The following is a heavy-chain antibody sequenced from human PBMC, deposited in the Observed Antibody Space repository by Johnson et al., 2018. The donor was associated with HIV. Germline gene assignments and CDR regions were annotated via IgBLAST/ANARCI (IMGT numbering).Heavy chain of an antibody. J-gene: IGHJ3*02. D-gene: IGHD3-3*01. V-gene: IGHV3-20*04. Sequence: EVQLVESGGGVVRPGGSLRLSCAASGFTFDDYGMSCVRQAPGKGLEWVSGINWNGGSTGYADSVKGRFTISRDNAKNSLYLQMNSLRAGDTAVYYCARGGSHITIFGVDINMGAFDIWGQGTLVTVSS. CDR2: INWNGGST. CDR3: ARGGSHITIFGVDINMGAFDI. CDR1: GFTFDDYG.